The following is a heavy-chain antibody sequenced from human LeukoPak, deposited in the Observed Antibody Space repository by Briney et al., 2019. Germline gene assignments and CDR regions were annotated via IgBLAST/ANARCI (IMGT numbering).Heavy chain of an antibody. D-gene: IGHD2-15*01. CDR1: GYTFTSYY. Sequence: ASVKVSCRASGYTFTSYYMHWVRQAPGQGLEWMGIINPSGGSTSYAQKFQGRVTMTRDTSTSTVYMELSSLRSEDTAVYYCARVGYCSGGSCYSLGYWGQGTLVTVSS. CDR3: ARVGYCSGGSCYSLGY. CDR2: INPSGGST. V-gene: IGHV1-46*01. J-gene: IGHJ4*02.